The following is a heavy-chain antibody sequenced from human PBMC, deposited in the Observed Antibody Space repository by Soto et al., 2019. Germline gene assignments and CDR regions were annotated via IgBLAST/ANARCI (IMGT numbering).Heavy chain of an antibody. J-gene: IGHJ3*02. V-gene: IGHV3-48*02. Sequence: GGSLRLSCAASGFTFSSYSMNWVRQAPGKGLEWVSYISSSSSTIYYADSVKGRFTISRDNAKNSLYLQMNSLRDEDTAVYYCARDMIEMATIIANAFDIWGQGTMVTVSS. CDR3: ARDMIEMATIIANAFDI. D-gene: IGHD5-12*01. CDR2: ISSSSSTI. CDR1: GFTFSSYS.